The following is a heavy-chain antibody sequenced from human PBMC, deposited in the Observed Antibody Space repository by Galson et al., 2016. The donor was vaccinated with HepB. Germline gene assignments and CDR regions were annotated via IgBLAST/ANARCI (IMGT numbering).Heavy chain of an antibody. V-gene: IGHV3-23*01. Sequence: SLRLSCAASGFTFSSFAMSWVRQAPGKGLEWVSLIFGGGVGTFYADAVKGRFTISRDNSKNTLYLQMNSLTAGDTAVYYCGRHGGVGYWGQGALVTVSS. CDR3: GRHGGVGY. CDR1: GFTFSSFA. CDR2: IFGGGVGT. D-gene: IGHD3-16*01. J-gene: IGHJ4*02.